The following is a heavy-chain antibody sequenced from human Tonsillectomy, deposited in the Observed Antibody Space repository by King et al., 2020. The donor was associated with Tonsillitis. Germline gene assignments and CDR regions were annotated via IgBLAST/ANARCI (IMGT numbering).Heavy chain of an antibody. CDR2: IDPSDSST. CDR1: GYSFTSYW. V-gene: IGHV5-10-1*03. J-gene: IGHJ4*02. Sequence: VQLVQSGAEVKKPGDSLRISCKDSGYSFTSYWISWGRQMPGKGLEWMGRIDPSDSSTNSSPSFQGHVTISADKSISTAYLQWSSLKASDTAMYYCARHPRGDFWSGYYGAWGQGTLVTVSS. D-gene: IGHD3-3*01. CDR3: ARHPRGDFWSGYYGA.